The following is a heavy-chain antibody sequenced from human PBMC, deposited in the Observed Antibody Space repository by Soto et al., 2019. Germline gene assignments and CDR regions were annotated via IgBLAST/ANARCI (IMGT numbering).Heavy chain of an antibody. J-gene: IGHJ4*02. Sequence: QVTLKESGPVLVKPTETLTLTCTVSGFSLSNARWGVSWIRQPPGKALECLAHIFSNDEKSFSAPLKSRLTISKDTSKSQVVLTLTNMGPVDTATYYCAPLENSLYYFDSWGQGTLVTVSS. CDR2: IFSNDEK. V-gene: IGHV2-26*01. CDR3: APLENSLYYFDS. D-gene: IGHD1-1*01. CDR1: GFSLSNARWG.